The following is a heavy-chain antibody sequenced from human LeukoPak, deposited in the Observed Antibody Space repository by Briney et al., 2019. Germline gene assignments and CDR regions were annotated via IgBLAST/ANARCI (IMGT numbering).Heavy chain of an antibody. D-gene: IGHD3-22*01. Sequence: GGSLRLSCAASGFNFRSYAMNWVRQAPGKGLEWVSVISDTGGSTYYAASVKGRFTISRDNSKNTLYLQMNSLRAEDTAVYYCAKTYYSDSFDYWGQGTLVTVSS. CDR1: GFNFRSYA. CDR2: ISDTGGST. V-gene: IGHV3-23*01. J-gene: IGHJ4*02. CDR3: AKTYYSDSFDY.